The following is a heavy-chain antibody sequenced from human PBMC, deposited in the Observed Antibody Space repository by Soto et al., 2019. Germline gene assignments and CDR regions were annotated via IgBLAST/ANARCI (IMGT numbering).Heavy chain of an antibody. CDR2: ISGSGGST. D-gene: IGHD4-4*01. Sequence: PGGSMRLSCAASGFTFSSYAMSWVRQAPGKGLEWVSAISGSGGSTYYADSVKGRFTISRGNSKNTLYLQMNSLRAEDTAVYYCAKDLQPGPYNWFDPWGQGTLVTVSS. CDR1: GFTFSSYA. V-gene: IGHV3-23*01. CDR3: AKDLQPGPYNWFDP. J-gene: IGHJ5*02.